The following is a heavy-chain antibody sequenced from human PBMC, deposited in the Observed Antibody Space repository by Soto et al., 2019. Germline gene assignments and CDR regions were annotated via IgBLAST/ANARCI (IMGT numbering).Heavy chain of an antibody. CDR1: GGSVSSGSYY. Sequence: SETLSLTCTVSGGSVSSGSYYWSWIRQPPGKGLEWIGYIYYSGSTNYNPSLKSRVTISVDTSKNQFSLKLSSVTAADTAVYYCARGLRYYYGSGSPPHELDVWGQGTTVTVSS. J-gene: IGHJ6*02. D-gene: IGHD3-10*01. CDR2: IYYSGST. CDR3: ARGLRYYYGSGSPPHELDV. V-gene: IGHV4-61*01.